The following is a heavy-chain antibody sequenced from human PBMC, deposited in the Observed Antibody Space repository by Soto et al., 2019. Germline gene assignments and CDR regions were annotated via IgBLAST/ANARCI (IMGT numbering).Heavy chain of an antibody. V-gene: IGHV3-33*01. J-gene: IGHJ5*02. D-gene: IGHD4-17*01. Sequence: GGSLRLSCAASGFTFSSFGMHWVRQAPEKGMEWVAVIWYDGSNKYYADSVKGRFTISRDNSKNTLYLQMNSLRAEDTAVYYCAIVCFFPPKTHDYPNWALFDPWGQGTLVTVSS. CDR3: AIVCFFPPKTHDYPNWALFDP. CDR1: GFTFSSFG. CDR2: IWYDGSNK.